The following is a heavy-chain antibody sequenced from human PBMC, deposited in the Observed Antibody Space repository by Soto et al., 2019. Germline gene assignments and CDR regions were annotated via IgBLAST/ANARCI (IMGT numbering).Heavy chain of an antibody. CDR3: ANLPPRGNKYAPPDY. CDR2: IDTSGGVT. J-gene: IGHJ4*01. Sequence: GGSLSLSCPASGGPFSSFFMNWVRQAPGKGPEWVSGIDTSGGVTKYADSVKGRFTISRDNSKNTLYLQMNSLRTEDTAVYYCANLPPRGNKYAPPDYWGQGTLVTVSS. D-gene: IGHD5-12*01. V-gene: IGHV3-NL1*01. CDR1: GGPFSSFF.